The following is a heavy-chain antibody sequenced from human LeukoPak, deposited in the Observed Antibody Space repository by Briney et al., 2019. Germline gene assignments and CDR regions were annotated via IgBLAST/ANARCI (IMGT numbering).Heavy chain of an antibody. CDR2: ISWNSGSI. CDR3: AKVPPYSSGWYYFDY. D-gene: IGHD6-19*01. J-gene: IGHJ4*02. CDR1: GFTFDDYA. Sequence: GRSLRLSCAASGFTFDDYAMHWVRQAPGKGLEWVSGISWNSGSIGYADSVKGRFTNSRDNAKNSLYLQMNSLRAEDTALYYCAKVPPYSSGWYYFDYWGQGTLVTVSS. V-gene: IGHV3-9*01.